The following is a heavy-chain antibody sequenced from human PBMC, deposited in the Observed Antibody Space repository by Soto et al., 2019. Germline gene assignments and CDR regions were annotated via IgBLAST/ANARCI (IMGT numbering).Heavy chain of an antibody. CDR2: IYYSGST. CDR1: GGSISSGDYY. Sequence: QVQLQESGPGLVKPSQTLSLTCTVSGGSISSGDYYWSWIRQPPGKGLEWIGYIYYSGSTYYNPSLKSRVTISVDTSKNQFSLKLSSVTAADTGVYYCARDGTVTTYYYYYGMDVWGQGTTVTVSS. J-gene: IGHJ6*02. D-gene: IGHD4-17*01. CDR3: ARDGTVTTYYYYYGMDV. V-gene: IGHV4-30-4*01.